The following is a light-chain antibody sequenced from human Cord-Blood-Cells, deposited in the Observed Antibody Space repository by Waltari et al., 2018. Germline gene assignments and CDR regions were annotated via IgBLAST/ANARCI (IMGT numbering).Light chain of an antibody. J-gene: IGLJ3*02. V-gene: IGLV2-23*01. Sequence: QSALTQPASVSGSPGQSITISCTGTSSDVGSYTLVPWYQQHPGKAPKLMIHEGSKRPSGVSNRFSGSKSGNTASLTISGLQAEDEADYYCCSYAGSSTLVFGGGTKLTVL. CDR2: EGS. CDR1: SSDVGSYTL. CDR3: CSYAGSSTLV.